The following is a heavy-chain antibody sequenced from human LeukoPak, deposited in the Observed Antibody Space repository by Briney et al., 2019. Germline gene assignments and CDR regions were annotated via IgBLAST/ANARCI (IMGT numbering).Heavy chain of an antibody. Sequence: GSSVKVSCKATGGTFSSYAISWVRQAPGQGLEWMGGIIPIFGTANYAQKFQGRVTITTDESTSTAYMELSSLRSEDTAVYYCATRTSSSWYIHDWYFDLWGRGTLVTVSS. V-gene: IGHV1-69*05. CDR3: ATRTSSSWYIHDWYFDL. CDR2: IIPIFGTA. D-gene: IGHD6-13*01. CDR1: GGTFSSYA. J-gene: IGHJ2*01.